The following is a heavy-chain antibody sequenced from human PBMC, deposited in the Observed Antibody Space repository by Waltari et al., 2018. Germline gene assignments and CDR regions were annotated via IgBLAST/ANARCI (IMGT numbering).Heavy chain of an antibody. Sequence: QLQLQESGPGLVKPSETLSLTCTVSVGSISSESYYWGWIRQPPGKGLEWIGIISYSGSTYYNPSLKSRVTISVDTSKNQFSLKLSSVTAADTAVYYCARLSYHIVTGYGWFDPWGLGTLVTVSS. D-gene: IGHD3-9*01. CDR1: VGSISSESYY. CDR2: ISYSGST. J-gene: IGHJ5*02. CDR3: ARLSYHIVTGYGWFDP. V-gene: IGHV4-39*01.